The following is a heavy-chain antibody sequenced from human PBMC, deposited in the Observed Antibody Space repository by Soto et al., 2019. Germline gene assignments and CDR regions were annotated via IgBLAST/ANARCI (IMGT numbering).Heavy chain of an antibody. CDR3: EVGSHFGVDQASPQYYFDY. Sequence: SVKVSCKASGGTFSSYAISWVRQAPGQGLEWMGGIIPIFGTANYAQKFQGRVTITADESTSTAYMELSSLRSEDTAVYYCEVGSHFGVDQASPQYYFDYWGQGTLVTVSS. CDR2: IIPIFGTA. V-gene: IGHV1-69*13. D-gene: IGHD3-3*01. CDR1: GGTFSSYA. J-gene: IGHJ4*02.